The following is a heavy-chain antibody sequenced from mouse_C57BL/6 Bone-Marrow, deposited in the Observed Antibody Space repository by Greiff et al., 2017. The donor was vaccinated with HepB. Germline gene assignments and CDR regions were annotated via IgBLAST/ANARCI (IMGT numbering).Heavy chain of an antibody. J-gene: IGHJ2*01. D-gene: IGHD1-1*02. CDR1: GYTFTSYW. V-gene: IGHV1-64*01. CDR2: IHPNSGST. Sequence: QVQLKQPGAELVKPGASVKLSCKASGYTFTSYWMHWVKQRPGQGLEWIGMIHPNSGSTNYNEKFKSKATLTVDKSSSTAYMQLSSLTAEDSAVYYCASERWYFDYWGQGTTLTVSS. CDR3: ASERWYFDY.